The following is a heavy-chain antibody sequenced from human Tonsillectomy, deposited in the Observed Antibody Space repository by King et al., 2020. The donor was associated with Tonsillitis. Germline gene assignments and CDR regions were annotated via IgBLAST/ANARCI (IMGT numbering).Heavy chain of an antibody. CDR1: GGSFSDYY. V-gene: IGHV4-34*01. J-gene: IGHJ4*02. CDR2: INHSGTT. Sequence: VQLQQWGAGLFKPSETLSLTCAVYGGSFSDYYYTWIRQSPGKGLEWIGEINHSGTTNYNPSLKSRLTMSVDTSRNQFSLNLSSVTAADTAVYYCARIAGDYWSQGTLVTVSS. CDR3: ARIAGDY.